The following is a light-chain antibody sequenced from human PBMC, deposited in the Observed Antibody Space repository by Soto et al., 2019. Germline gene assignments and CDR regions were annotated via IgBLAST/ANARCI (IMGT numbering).Light chain of an antibody. CDR2: EVS. J-gene: IGLJ1*01. V-gene: IGLV2-14*01. CDR1: SSDVVGYNY. CDR3: SSYTRSSTSYV. Sequence: QSALTQPASVSGSPGQSITISCTGTSSDVVGYNYVSWYQQHPGKAPKLMIYEVSNRPLGVSNRFSGSKSGNTASLTISGVQADDEADYFCSSYTRSSTSYVFGTGTKVTVL.